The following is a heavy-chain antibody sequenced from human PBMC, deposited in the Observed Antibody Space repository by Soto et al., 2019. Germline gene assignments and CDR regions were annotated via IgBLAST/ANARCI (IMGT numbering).Heavy chain of an antibody. CDR2: ISGSGGST. D-gene: IGHD3-10*01. V-gene: IGHV3-23*01. CDR3: ANPERVRETLLCHFAY. CDR1: GFTFSRYC. Sequence: GGSLRLSFSGSGFTFSRYCKSLVRQAPGKGLEGVSAISGSGGSTYYADSVKGLFTISRDNSKNTLYLRMNSLRAEDTAVYYSANPERVRETLLCHFAYWGQGTLVTVSS. J-gene: IGHJ4*02.